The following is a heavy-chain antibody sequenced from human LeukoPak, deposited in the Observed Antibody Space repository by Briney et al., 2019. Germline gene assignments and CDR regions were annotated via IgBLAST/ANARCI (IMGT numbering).Heavy chain of an antibody. CDR3: ARDGARPPGYYYYYMDV. CDR1: GFTFSSYA. CDR2: ISYDGSNK. Sequence: PGGSLRLSCAASGFTFSSYAMHWVRQAPGKGLEWVAVISYDGSNKYYADSVKGRFTISRDNSKNTLYLQMNSLRAEDTAVYYCARDGARPPGYYYYYMDVWGKGTTVTVSS. D-gene: IGHD1-26*01. J-gene: IGHJ6*03. V-gene: IGHV3-30-3*01.